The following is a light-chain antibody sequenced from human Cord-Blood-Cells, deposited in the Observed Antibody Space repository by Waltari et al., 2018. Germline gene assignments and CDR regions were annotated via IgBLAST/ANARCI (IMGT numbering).Light chain of an antibody. V-gene: IGKV3-15*01. Sequence: EIVMTQSPATLSVSPGERATLSCRASQSVRSNLAWYQQKPGQAPRLLIYGASTRATGIPARFSGSGSGKEFTLTISSLQSEDFAVYYCQQYNNWTRTFGQGTKVEIK. CDR2: GAS. J-gene: IGKJ1*01. CDR1: QSVRSN. CDR3: QQYNNWTRT.